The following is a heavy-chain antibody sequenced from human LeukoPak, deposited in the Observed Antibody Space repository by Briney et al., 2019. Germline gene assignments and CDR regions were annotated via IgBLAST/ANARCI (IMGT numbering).Heavy chain of an antibody. D-gene: IGHD4-23*01. V-gene: IGHV5-51*01. Sequence: GESLKISCKGSGYPFYNYWIGWVRQMPGKGLEWMGIIYPAGSDTTYSPSFRGQVTISADKSINTAYLQLSSLKASDTAMYYCARRPPTVVTLSRDALHIWGQGTMVIVSS. CDR3: ARRPPTVVTLSRDALHI. CDR1: GYPFYNYW. CDR2: IYPAGSDT. J-gene: IGHJ3*02.